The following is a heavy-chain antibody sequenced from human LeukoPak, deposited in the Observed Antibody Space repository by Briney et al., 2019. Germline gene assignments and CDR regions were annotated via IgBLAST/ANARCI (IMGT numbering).Heavy chain of an antibody. Sequence: PGGSLRLSCAASGFTFGSYGMSWVRQAPGKGLEWVSFITPNADRTSYADSVEGRFTISRDNPRNTLYMQMNSLRDEDTAVYYCAKQNGNWGYSDHWGQGTLVTVSS. CDR2: ITPNADRT. CDR1: GFTFGSYG. D-gene: IGHD7-27*01. V-gene: IGHV3-23*01. CDR3: AKQNGNWGYSDH. J-gene: IGHJ4*02.